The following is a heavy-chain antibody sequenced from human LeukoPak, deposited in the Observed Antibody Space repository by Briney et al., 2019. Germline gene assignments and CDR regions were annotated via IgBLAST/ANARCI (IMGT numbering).Heavy chain of an antibody. CDR2: IYHSGST. D-gene: IGHD2-2*01. CDR1: GGPISSGGYY. J-gene: IGHJ5*02. Sequence: PSQTLSLTCTVSGGPISSGGYYWSWIRQPPGKGLVWIGYIYHSGSTYYNPSLKSRVTISVDRSKNQFSLKLSSVTAADTAVYYCARDGAGVVPAAIQFDPWGQGTLVTVSS. V-gene: IGHV4-30-2*01. CDR3: ARDGAGVVPAAIQFDP.